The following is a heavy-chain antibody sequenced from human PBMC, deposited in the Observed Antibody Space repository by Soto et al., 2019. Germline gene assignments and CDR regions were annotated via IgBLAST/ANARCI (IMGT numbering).Heavy chain of an antibody. J-gene: IGHJ1*01. CDR3: AKGVPGIAVAGTGYFQH. CDR1: GFTFSSYA. V-gene: IGHV3-23*01. CDR2: ISGSGDST. Sequence: GGSLRLSCAASGFTFSSYAMSWVRQAPGKGLEWVSGISGSGDSTYYADSVKGRFTISRDNSKNTLYLQMNSLRAEDTAVYYCAKGVPGIAVAGTGYFQHWGQSTLVTVSS. D-gene: IGHD6-19*01.